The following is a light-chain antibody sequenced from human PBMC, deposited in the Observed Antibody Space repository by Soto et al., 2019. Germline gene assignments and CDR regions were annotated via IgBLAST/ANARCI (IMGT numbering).Light chain of an antibody. CDR1: SSDIGGYNY. CDR3: SSYTSSSSL. CDR2: DVS. J-gene: IGLJ2*01. V-gene: IGLV2-14*03. Sequence: QSALTQPASVSGSPGQSITISCTGTSSDIGGYNYVSWYQQHPGKAPKLMIYDVSNRPPGVSNRFSGSKSGNTASLTISGLQAEDEAYYYCSSYTSSSSLFGGGTKLTVL.